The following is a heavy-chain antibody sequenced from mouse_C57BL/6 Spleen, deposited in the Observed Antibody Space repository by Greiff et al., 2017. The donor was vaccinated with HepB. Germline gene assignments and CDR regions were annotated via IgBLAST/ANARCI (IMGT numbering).Heavy chain of an antibody. CDR3: ARSGSNYRYAMDY. CDR2: IYPRSGNT. J-gene: IGHJ4*01. D-gene: IGHD2-5*01. CDR1: GYTFTSYG. Sequence: LVESGAELARPGASVKLSCKASGYTFTSYGISWVKQRTGQGLEWIGEIYPRSGNTYYNEKFKGKATLTADKSSSTAYMELRSLTSEDSAVYFCARSGSNYRYAMDYWGQGTSVTVSS. V-gene: IGHV1-81*01.